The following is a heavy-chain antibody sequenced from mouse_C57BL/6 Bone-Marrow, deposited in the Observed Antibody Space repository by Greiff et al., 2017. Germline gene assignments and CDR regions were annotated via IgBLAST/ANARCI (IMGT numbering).Heavy chain of an antibody. CDR2: IYPRSGNT. CDR3: AVLSAY. Sequence: VKLVESGAELARPGASVKLSCKASGYTFTSYGISWVKQRTGQGLEWIGEIYPRSGNTYYNEKFKGKDTLTADKSSSTAYMELRSLTSEDSAVYFCAVLSAYWGQGTLVTVAA. CDR1: GYTFTSYG. V-gene: IGHV1-81*01. J-gene: IGHJ3*01.